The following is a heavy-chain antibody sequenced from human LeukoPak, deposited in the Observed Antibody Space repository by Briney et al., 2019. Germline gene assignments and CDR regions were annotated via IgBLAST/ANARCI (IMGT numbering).Heavy chain of an antibody. D-gene: IGHD3-16*01. J-gene: IGHJ4*02. V-gene: IGHV3-33*08. CDR3: ARSLEVDY. CDR1: GFTFRAHA. CDR2: IWYDGSNK. Sequence: GGSLRLSCAASGFTFRAHAMTWVRQAPGKGLEWVAVIWYDGSNKYYADSVKGRFTISRDNSKNTLYLQMNSLRAEDTAVYYCARSLEVDYWGQGTLVTVSS.